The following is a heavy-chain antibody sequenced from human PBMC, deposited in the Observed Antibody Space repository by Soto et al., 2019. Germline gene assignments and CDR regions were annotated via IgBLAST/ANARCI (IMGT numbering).Heavy chain of an antibody. CDR1: GGSFSGYY. CDR2: INHSGST. V-gene: IGHV4-34*01. J-gene: IGHJ4*02. Sequence: QVQLQQWGAGLLKPSETLSLTCAVYGGSFSGYYWTWIRQPQGTGLEWIGEINHSGSTNYNPSLKSRVTISVDPTRNQFSLKLTSVTAADTAVYYCARDKITGIFDYWGQGTLVHVSS. D-gene: IGHD3-16*01. CDR3: ARDKITGIFDY.